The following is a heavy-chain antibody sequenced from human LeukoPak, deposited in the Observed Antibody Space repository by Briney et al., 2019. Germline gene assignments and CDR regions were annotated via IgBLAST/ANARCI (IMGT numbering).Heavy chain of an antibody. V-gene: IGHV3-21*01. D-gene: IGHD3-10*01. J-gene: IGHJ6*04. CDR2: ISSSSSYI. CDR3: AKVITMVRGVIYYYGMDV. Sequence: GGSLRLSCAASVFTFSSYSMNWVRQAPGKGLEWVSSISSSSSYIYYADSVKGRFTISRDNPKNTLYLRMNSLRAEDTAVYYCAKVITMVRGVIYYYGMDVWGKGTTVTVSS. CDR1: VFTFSSYS.